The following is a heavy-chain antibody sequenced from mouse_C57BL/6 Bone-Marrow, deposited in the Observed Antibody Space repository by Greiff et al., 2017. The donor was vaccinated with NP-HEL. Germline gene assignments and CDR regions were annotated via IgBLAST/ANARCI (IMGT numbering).Heavy chain of an antibody. CDR2: IDPENGDT. D-gene: IGHD1-1*01. Sequence: VHVKQSGAELVRPGASVKLSCTASGFNIKDDYMHWVKQRPEQGLEWIGWIDPENGDTEYASKFQGKATITADTSSNTAYLQLSSLTSEDTAVYYCTTGYGSSWGFAYWGQGTLVTVSA. CDR3: TTGYGSSWGFAY. V-gene: IGHV14-4*01. CDR1: GFNIKDDY. J-gene: IGHJ3*01.